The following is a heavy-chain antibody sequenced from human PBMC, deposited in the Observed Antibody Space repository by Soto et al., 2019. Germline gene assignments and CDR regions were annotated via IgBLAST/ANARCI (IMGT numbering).Heavy chain of an antibody. CDR1: GGSISSGDYY. D-gene: IGHD1-26*01. CDR3: ATDDGSQVAATSWDY. Sequence: SETLSLTCTVSGGSISSGDYYWSWIRQPPGKGLEWIGYIYYSGSTYYNPSLTSRVTISVDTSKNQLSLKLSSVTAADTAVYYCATDDGSQVAATSWDYWGQGTLVTVSS. CDR2: IYYSGST. J-gene: IGHJ4*02. V-gene: IGHV4-30-4*01.